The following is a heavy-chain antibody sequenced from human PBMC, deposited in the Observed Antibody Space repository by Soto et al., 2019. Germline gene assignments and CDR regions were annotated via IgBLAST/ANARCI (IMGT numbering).Heavy chain of an antibody. CDR1: GGTFSSYA. V-gene: IGHV1-69*12. D-gene: IGHD3-10*01. J-gene: IGHJ6*02. Sequence: QVQLVQSGAEVKKPGSSVKVSCKASGGTFSSYAISWVRQAPGQGLEWMGGIIPIFGTANYAQKFQGRVTIAAHESTSTAYMGLSSLRSEATAVYYCAREGDYYGSGRGFYYYGMDVWGQGTTVTVSS. CDR3: AREGDYYGSGRGFYYYGMDV. CDR2: IIPIFGTA.